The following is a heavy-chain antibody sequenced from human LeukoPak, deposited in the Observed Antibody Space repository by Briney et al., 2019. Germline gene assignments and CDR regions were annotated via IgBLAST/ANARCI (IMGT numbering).Heavy chain of an antibody. D-gene: IGHD3-10*01. J-gene: IGHJ4*02. CDR3: VIWFGESFDY. Sequence: ASVKVSCKASGYTFTSYAMHWVRQAPGQRLEWMGWINAGNGNTKYSQKFQGRVTITRDTSATTAYLELSSLRSEDTAVYYCVIWFGESFDYWGQGTLVTVSS. CDR1: GYTFTSYA. CDR2: INAGNGNT. V-gene: IGHV1-3*01.